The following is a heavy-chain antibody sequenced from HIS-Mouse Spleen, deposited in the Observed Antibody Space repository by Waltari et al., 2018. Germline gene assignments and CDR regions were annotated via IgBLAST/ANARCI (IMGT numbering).Heavy chain of an antibody. V-gene: IGHV1-69*01. J-gene: IGHJ3*02. Sequence: QVQLVQSGAEVKKPGSSVKVSCKASGGTFSSYAISWVRQAPGQGLEWMGGIIPFLGNANHGQKFQGRGTITADESTSPAYMELSSLGSEDTAVYYCAGGDSSSLYGAFDIWGQGTMVTVSS. CDR3: AGGDSSSLYGAFDI. D-gene: IGHD6-13*01. CDR1: GGTFSSYA. CDR2: IIPFLGNA.